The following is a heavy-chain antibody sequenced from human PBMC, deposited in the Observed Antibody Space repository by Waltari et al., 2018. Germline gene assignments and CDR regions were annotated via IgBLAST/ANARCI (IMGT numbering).Heavy chain of an antibody. CDR1: GGSISSSSYY. CDR3: ARRWRQDPFDY. Sequence: QLQLQESGPGLVKPSETLSLTCTVSGGSISSSSYYWGWIRQPTGKGLEWIGSIYYSGSTYYNPSRKSRVTISVDTSKNQFSLKLSSVTAADTAVYYCARRWRQDPFDYWGQGTLVTVSS. V-gene: IGHV4-39*01. J-gene: IGHJ4*02. CDR2: IYYSGST. D-gene: IGHD2-15*01.